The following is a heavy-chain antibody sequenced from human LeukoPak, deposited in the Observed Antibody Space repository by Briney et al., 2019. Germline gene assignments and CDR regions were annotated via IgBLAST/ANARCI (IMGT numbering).Heavy chain of an antibody. Sequence: TGGSLRLSCAASGFTFDDYAMHRVRQGPGKSLEWVSLINENGDIAYYGDSVRGRFTVSRDNAKNSLYLQMNSLTTEDTALYYCAKARWEPNFDYWGQGTLVTVSS. D-gene: IGHD1-26*01. CDR1: GFTFDDYA. CDR2: INENGDIA. V-gene: IGHV3-43*02. CDR3: AKARWEPNFDY. J-gene: IGHJ4*02.